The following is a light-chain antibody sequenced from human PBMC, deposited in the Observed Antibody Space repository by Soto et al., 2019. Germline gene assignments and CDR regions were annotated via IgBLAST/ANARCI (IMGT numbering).Light chain of an antibody. CDR2: DVS. CDR1: QSVSSS. J-gene: IGKJ4*01. Sequence: EIVLTQSPATLSLSPGERATLSCRASQSVSSSLAWYQQKSGQAPGLLIYDVSNRAPGIPARFSGGGSGTDFTLSISSLEPEDFAVYYCQQRSDWLTFGGGTKVDIK. V-gene: IGKV3-11*01. CDR3: QQRSDWLT.